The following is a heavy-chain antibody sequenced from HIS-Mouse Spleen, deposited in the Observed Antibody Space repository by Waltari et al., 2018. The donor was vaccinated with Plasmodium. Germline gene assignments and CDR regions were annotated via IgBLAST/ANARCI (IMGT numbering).Heavy chain of an antibody. J-gene: IGHJ4*02. V-gene: IGHV4-39*01. Sequence: QLQLQESGPGLVKPSETLSLTCTVSGGSISSSSYYWGWIRQPPGKGLEWIGSIYYSGSPYYNPSRKSRVTISVDTSKNQFSLRLSSVTAADTAVYYCARRGGSYYYFDYWGQGTLVTVSS. CDR2: IYYSGSP. CDR1: GGSISSSSYY. CDR3: ARRGGSYYYFDY. D-gene: IGHD1-26*01.